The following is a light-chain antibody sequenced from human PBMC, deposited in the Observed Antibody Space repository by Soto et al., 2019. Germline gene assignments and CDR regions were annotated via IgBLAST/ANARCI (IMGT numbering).Light chain of an antibody. CDR2: GAS. CDR1: QSVTGSY. Sequence: EIVLTQSPGTLSLSPGERATLSCRASQSVTGSYLAWYQQKPDQAPRLLIYGASSRATGIPDRFSGSESGTDFALTIARLEPEDFAVYYCQQYCGSPRTFGQGTKVEMK. V-gene: IGKV3-20*01. CDR3: QQYCGSPRT. J-gene: IGKJ1*01.